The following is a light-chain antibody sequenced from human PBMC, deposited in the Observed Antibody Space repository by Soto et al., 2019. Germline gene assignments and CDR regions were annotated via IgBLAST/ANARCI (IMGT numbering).Light chain of an antibody. V-gene: IGKV3-20*01. CDR3: QQYGSSPPWT. CDR1: QSVSSSY. CDR2: GAS. J-gene: IGKJ1*01. Sequence: ESVLTQSPGTLSLSPGERATLSCRASQSVSSSYLAWYQQKPGQAPRLLIYGASSRATGIPDRFSGSGSGTDFTLTISRLEPEDFAVYYCQQYGSSPPWTCGQGTKVEIK.